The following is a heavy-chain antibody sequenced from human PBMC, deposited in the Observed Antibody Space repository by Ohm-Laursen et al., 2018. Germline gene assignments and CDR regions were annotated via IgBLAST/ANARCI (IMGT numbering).Heavy chain of an antibody. CDR3: ARQDSGDYYFDY. D-gene: IGHD4-17*01. J-gene: IGHJ4*02. CDR1: GGSISSYY. Sequence: SGTLSLTCAVSGGSISSYYWSWIRQPAGKGLEWIGRIYTSGSTNYNPSLESRVTISADTSKNQFSLRLTSVTAADTAVYYCARQDSGDYYFDYWGQGTLVTVSS. V-gene: IGHV4-4*07. CDR2: IYTSGST.